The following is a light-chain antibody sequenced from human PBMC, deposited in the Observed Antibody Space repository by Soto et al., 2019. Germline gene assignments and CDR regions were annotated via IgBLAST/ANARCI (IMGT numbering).Light chain of an antibody. CDR2: AAS. V-gene: IGKV1-39*01. CDR1: QDISSY. J-gene: IGKJ3*01. CDR3: QQSYSTLLT. Sequence: DIQMTQSPSSLSASVGDSVTITCRASQDISSYLNWYQQKPGKAPKLLIYAASTLHSGVPSRFSGSESGTDFTLTISSLQPEDFATYYCQQSYSTLLTFGPGTKVDFK.